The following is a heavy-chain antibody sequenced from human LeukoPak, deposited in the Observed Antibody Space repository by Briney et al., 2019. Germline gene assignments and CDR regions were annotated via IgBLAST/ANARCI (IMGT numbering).Heavy chain of an antibody. J-gene: IGHJ5*02. V-gene: IGHV3-23*01. CDR2: ISGDGDII. CDR1: GFSFNNYG. CDR3: AKQLYSNGCRWFDP. D-gene: IGHD4-11*01. Sequence: GGSLRLSCAASGFSFNNYGMSWVRQAPGKGLEWVSSISGDGDIIVYADSVKGRFTTSRDNSENTLYLQMSSLSAADTAIYYCAKQLYSNGCRWFDPWGQGTLVTVSS.